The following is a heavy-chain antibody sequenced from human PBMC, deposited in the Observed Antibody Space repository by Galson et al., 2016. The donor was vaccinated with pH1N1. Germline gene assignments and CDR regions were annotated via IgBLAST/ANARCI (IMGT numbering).Heavy chain of an antibody. V-gene: IGHV5-51*01. D-gene: IGHD2-2*01. CDR3: ARLGIPATIDYHYYMDV. CDR2: IYPGDSDT. J-gene: IGHJ6*03. Sequence: QSGAEVKKPGESLKISCKGTGYSFSTYWIAWVRQMHGEGLEWMGIIYPGDSDTRYSPSFQGQVTISADKSISAAYLQWSSLQASDTAMYFCARLGIPATIDYHYYMDVWGKGTTVTVSS. CDR1: GYSFSTYW.